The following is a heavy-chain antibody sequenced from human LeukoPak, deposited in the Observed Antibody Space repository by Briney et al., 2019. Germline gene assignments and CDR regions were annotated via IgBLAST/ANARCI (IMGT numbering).Heavy chain of an antibody. J-gene: IGHJ4*02. CDR3: ARAPTVTFFDY. CDR2: INHSGST. CDR1: GGSFSGYY. V-gene: IGHV4-34*01. D-gene: IGHD4-17*01. Sequence: PSETLSLTCAVYGGSFSGYYWSCIRQPPGRGLEWIGKINHSGSTDYNPSLKSRVTISLDTSKNQFSLKLSSVTAADTAVYYCARAPTVTFFDYWGQGTLVTVSS.